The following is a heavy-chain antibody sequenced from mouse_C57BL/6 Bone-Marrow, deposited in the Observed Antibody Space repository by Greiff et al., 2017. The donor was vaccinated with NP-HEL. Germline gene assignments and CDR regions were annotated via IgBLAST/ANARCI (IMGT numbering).Heavy chain of an antibody. CDR3: ASQLLRYAMDY. J-gene: IGHJ4*01. V-gene: IGHV1-55*01. D-gene: IGHD1-1*01. CDR1: GYTFTSYW. CDR2: IYPGSGST. Sequence: VKLQQPGAELVKPGASVKMSCKASGYTFTSYWITWVKQRPGQGLEWIGDIYPGSGSTNYNEKFKSKATLTVDTSSSTAYMQLSSLTSEDSAVYYCASQLLRYAMDYWGQGTSVTVSS.